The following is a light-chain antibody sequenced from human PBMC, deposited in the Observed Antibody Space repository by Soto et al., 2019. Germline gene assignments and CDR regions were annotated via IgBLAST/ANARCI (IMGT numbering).Light chain of an antibody. V-gene: IGKV3-11*01. CDR2: GAS. CDR1: QSVSSS. Sequence: EVVYTHALPPTSLSPEERAPTSCRARQSVSSSLAWYQQKPGQAPRLLIYGASGRATGIPDMFSGSGSGTDFTLTISILEPDDVAVYYCQQRSNWLITFGQGTRLEIK. CDR3: QQRSNWLIT. J-gene: IGKJ5*01.